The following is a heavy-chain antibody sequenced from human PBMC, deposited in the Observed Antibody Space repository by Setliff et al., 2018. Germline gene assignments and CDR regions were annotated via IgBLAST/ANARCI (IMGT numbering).Heavy chain of an antibody. Sequence: GGSLRLSCAASGFTVSSNYMSWVRQAPGKGLEWVSVIYSGGSTYYADSVKGRFTISRDNSKNTLYLQMNSLRAEDTAVYYCARGYSYGYGDAFDIWGLGTMVTVSS. CDR3: ARGYSYGYGDAFDI. D-gene: IGHD5-18*01. CDR1: GFTVSSNY. J-gene: IGHJ3*02. V-gene: IGHV3-53*01. CDR2: IYSGGST.